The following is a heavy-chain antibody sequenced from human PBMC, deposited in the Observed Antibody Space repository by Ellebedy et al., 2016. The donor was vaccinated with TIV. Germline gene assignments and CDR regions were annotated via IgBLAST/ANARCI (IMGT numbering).Heavy chain of an antibody. J-gene: IGHJ4*02. CDR1: GFTVSSKY. V-gene: IGHV3-66*01. CDR2: IFVDGNT. Sequence: GESLKISCAASGFTVSSKYMSWVRQAPGKGLEWVSVIFVDGNTHYADYLKGRFTISRDNSRNTVYLQMHSLRAEDTAMYYCVRDDGYNGPYDYWGQGTLVTVSS. CDR3: VRDDGYNGPYDY. D-gene: IGHD3-10*01.